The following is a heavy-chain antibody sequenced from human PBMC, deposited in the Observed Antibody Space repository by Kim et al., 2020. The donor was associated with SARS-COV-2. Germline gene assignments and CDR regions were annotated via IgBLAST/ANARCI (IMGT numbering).Heavy chain of an antibody. CDR2: EGSGK. CDR3: ARGGTPGY. V-gene: IGHV3-7*01. J-gene: IGHJ4*02. D-gene: IGHD3-16*01. Sequence: EGSGKYNVDSGKGRFTISRDNAKNSLYLQMNSLRAEDTAVYYCARGGTPGYWGQGTLVTVSS.